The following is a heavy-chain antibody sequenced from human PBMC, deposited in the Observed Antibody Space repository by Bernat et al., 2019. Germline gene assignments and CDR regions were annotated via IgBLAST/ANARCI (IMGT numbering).Heavy chain of an antibody. Sequence: VRRAQAGTSVNQPPPSLEFSCQASGYTFTDYYIHWVRQAPGQGLEWMGWINPHSGATNYAQKFQDRVTMTRDTSISTAYMELSRLRSDDAAIYYCARDRGDVAIVWG. J-gene: IGHJ6*02. CDR2: INPHSGAT. D-gene: IGHD2-21*02. CDR1: GYTFTDYY. V-gene: IGHV1-2*02. CDR3: ARDRGDVAIV.